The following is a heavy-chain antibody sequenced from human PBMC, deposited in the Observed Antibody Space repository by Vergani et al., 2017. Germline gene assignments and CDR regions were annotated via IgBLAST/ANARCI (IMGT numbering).Heavy chain of an antibody. CDR2: MNPNSGNT. V-gene: IGHV1-8*01. J-gene: IGHJ6*02. CDR3: ATCSTSCYTAYYYYGMDV. CDR1: GYTFTSYD. D-gene: IGHD2-2*02. Sequence: QVQLVQSGAEVKKPGASVKVSCKASGYTFTSYDINWVRQATGQGLEWMGWMNPNSGNTGYAQKFQGRVTMTRNTSISTAYMELSSLRSEDTAVYYCATCSTSCYTAYYYYGMDVWGQGTTVTVSS.